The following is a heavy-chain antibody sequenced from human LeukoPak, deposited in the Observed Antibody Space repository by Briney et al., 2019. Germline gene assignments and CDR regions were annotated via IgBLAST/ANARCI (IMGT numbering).Heavy chain of an antibody. CDR1: GFTFSSYS. J-gene: IGHJ5*02. V-gene: IGHV3-21*01. CDR2: ISSSSSYI. CDR3: ASLNGDCDWFDP. D-gene: IGHD2-21*02. Sequence: GGSLRLSCAASGFTFSSYSMNWVRQAPGKGLEWVSSISSSSSYIYYADSVKGRFTISRDNAKNSLYLQMNSLRAEDTAVYYCASLNGDCDWFDPWGQGTLVTVSS.